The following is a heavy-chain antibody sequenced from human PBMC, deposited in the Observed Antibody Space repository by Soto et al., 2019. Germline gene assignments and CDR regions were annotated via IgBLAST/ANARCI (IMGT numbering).Heavy chain of an antibody. V-gene: IGHV1-2*02. CDR3: ARGRHAASQFYTPHGMDI. CDR1: GSHLGAQY. CDR2: IAPITGGT. Sequence: GGSVKLCSKACGSHLGAQYTYLARQAPGRGLKWVGLIAPITGGTASEERLRDRVTMTRNTSINTAYMELRRLRSDDTAIYFCARGRHAASQFYTPHGMDIWGQGTPGTGSS. J-gene: IGHJ6*02. D-gene: IGHD2-15*01.